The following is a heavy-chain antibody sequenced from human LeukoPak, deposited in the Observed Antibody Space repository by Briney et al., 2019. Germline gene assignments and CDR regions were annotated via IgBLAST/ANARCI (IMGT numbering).Heavy chain of an antibody. CDR2: ISSSGGST. D-gene: IGHD2-2*01. CDR1: GFTFSSYA. J-gene: IGHJ2*01. V-gene: IGHV3-23*01. CDR3: AKEPHRVPSYWYFDL. Sequence: GGSLRLSCAASGFTFSSYAMNWVRQAPEKGLEWVSSISSSGGSTYYTDSVKGRFTVSRDNSKNTLYLQMSSLRAEDTAIYFCAKEPHRVPSYWYFDLWGRGTLVTVSS.